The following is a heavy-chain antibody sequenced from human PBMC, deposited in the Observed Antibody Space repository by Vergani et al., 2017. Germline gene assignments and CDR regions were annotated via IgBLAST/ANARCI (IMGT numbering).Heavy chain of an antibody. D-gene: IGHD3-3*01. CDR3: ARDVVSDYDFWSGYPDHDAFDI. J-gene: IGHJ3*02. CDR2: ISAYNGNT. V-gene: IGHV1-18*01. CDR1: GYTFTSYG. Sequence: QVQLVQSGAEVKKPGASVKVSCKASGYTFTSYGISWVRQAPGQGLEWMGWISAYNGNTNYAQKLQGRVTMTTDTSTNTAYMELRSLRSDDTAVYYCARDVVSDYDFWSGYPDHDAFDIWGQGTMVTVSS.